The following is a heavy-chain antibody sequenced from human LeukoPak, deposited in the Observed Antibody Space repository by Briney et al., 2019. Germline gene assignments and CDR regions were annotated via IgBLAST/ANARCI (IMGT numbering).Heavy chain of an antibody. CDR2: MYTGGTT. CDR3: AKDEATSGGGLAS. D-gene: IGHD3-16*01. J-gene: IGHJ4*02. V-gene: IGHV3-53*01. CDR1: GFTVSGTH. Sequence: PGGSLRLSCAASGFTVSGTHMSWVRQAPGKGLEWVSAMYTGGTTYYADSVKGRFTISRDNSRNTLFLHMSSLRADGTAVYYCAKDEATSGGGLASWGQGTLVTVSS.